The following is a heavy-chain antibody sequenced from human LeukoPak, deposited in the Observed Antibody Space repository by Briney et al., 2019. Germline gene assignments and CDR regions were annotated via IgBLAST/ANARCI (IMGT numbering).Heavy chain of an antibody. J-gene: IGHJ5*02. V-gene: IGHV4-39*07. CDR1: GGSISSSSYY. Sequence: SETLSLTCTVSGGSISSSSYYWGWIRQPPGKGLEWIGSIYYSGSTYYNPSLKSRVTISVDTSKNQFSLKLSSVTAADTAVYYCARDRRLVANWFDPWGQGTLVTVSS. CDR2: IYYSGST. CDR3: ARDRRLVANWFDP. D-gene: IGHD5-12*01.